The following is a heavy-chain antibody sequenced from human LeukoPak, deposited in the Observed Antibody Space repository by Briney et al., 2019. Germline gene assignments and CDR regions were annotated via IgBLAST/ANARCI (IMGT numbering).Heavy chain of an antibody. CDR3: AELGITMIGGV. V-gene: IGHV3-48*03. CDR2: ISGSGGST. J-gene: IGHJ6*04. Sequence: GGSLRLSCVASGFTFSGYEMNWVRQAPGKGLEWVSAISGSGGSTYYADSVKGRFTISRDNAKNSLYLQMNSLRAEDTAVYYCAELGITMIGGVWGKGTTVTISS. CDR1: GFTFSGYE. D-gene: IGHD3-10*02.